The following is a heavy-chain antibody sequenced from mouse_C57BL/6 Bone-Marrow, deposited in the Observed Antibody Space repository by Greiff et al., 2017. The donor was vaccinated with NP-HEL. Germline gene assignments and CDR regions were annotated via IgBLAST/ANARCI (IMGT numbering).Heavy chain of an antibody. CDR3: ARQEMVTSFYYFDY. V-gene: IGHV5-6*01. CDR2: ISSGGSYT. CDR1: GFTFSSYG. J-gene: IGHJ2*01. D-gene: IGHD2-3*01. Sequence: EVQGVESGGDLVKPGGSLKLSCAASGFTFSSYGMSWVRQTPDKRLEWVATISSGGSYTYYPDSVKGRFTISRDNAKNTLYLQMSSLKSEDTAMYYCARQEMVTSFYYFDYWGQGTTLTGSS.